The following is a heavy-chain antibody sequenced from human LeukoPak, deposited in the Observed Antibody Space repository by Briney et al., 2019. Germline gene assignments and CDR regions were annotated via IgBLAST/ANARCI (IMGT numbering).Heavy chain of an antibody. D-gene: IGHD3-22*01. J-gene: IGHJ4*02. CDR2: ISYDGSNK. V-gene: IGHV3-30*18. Sequence: PGGSLRLSCAASGFTFSSYGMHWVRQAPGKGLEWVAVISYDGSNKYYADSVKGRFTISRDNSKNTLYLQMNSLRAEDTAVYYCAKDLGGIVVADYYFDYWGQGTLVTVSS. CDR3: AKDLGGIVVADYYFDY. CDR1: GFTFSSYG.